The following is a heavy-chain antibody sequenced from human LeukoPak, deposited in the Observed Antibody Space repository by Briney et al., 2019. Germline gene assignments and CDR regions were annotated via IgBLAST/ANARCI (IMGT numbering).Heavy chain of an antibody. CDR1: GGSFSGYY. Sequence: SETLSLTCAVYGGSFSGYYWSWIGQPPGKGLEWIGEINHSGSTNYNPSLKSRVTISVDTSKNQFSLKLSSVTAADTAVYYCARGGITIFGVVIIPPFDYWGQGTLVTVSS. D-gene: IGHD3-3*01. V-gene: IGHV4-34*01. J-gene: IGHJ4*02. CDR3: ARGGITIFGVVIIPPFDY. CDR2: INHSGST.